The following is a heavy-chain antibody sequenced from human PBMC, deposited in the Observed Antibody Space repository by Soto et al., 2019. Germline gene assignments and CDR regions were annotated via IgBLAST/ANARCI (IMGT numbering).Heavy chain of an antibody. Sequence: GESPKISCKGSGYSFTSYWIGLVRQMPGKGLEWRGIIYPGYSDTRYKPSFQGQVTISADKSISTVYLQWSSLKASDTAMYFCARQRATMGYYYFGMDVWGQGSTVTVSS. V-gene: IGHV5-51*01. CDR1: GYSFTSYW. D-gene: IGHD5-12*01. CDR2: IYPGYSDT. CDR3: ARQRATMGYYYFGMDV. J-gene: IGHJ6*02.